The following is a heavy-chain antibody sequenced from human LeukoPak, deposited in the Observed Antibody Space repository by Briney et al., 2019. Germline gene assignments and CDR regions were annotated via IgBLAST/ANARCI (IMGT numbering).Heavy chain of an antibody. V-gene: IGHV3-30*02. D-gene: IGHD6-13*01. CDR1: GFTFSSYG. CDR3: ARDLGQLRYFDL. Sequence: GGSLRLSCAASGFTFSSYGMHWVRQAPGKGLEWVAFIRYDGSNKYYADSVKGRFTISRDNSKNTLYLQMNSLRAEDTAVYYCARDLGQLRYFDLWGRGTLVTVSS. J-gene: IGHJ2*01. CDR2: IRYDGSNK.